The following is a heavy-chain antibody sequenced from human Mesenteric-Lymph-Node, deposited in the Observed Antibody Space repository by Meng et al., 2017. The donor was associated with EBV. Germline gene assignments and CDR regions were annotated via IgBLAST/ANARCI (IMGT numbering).Heavy chain of an antibody. Sequence: QVPRQESVPALVKPSETLSLPCTLSVDSVSSTLCYCSWLRQPPGRGLEWIGYTFNSGSTNYNPSPRSRATISVDTSRNQFSLTLNSVTAADTAVYYCARVSGPYYSPWFDPWGQGSLVTVSS. J-gene: IGHJ5*02. V-gene: IGHV4-61*01. D-gene: IGHD2/OR15-2a*01. CDR2: TFNSGST. CDR1: VDSVSSTLCY. CDR3: ARVSGPYYSPWFDP.